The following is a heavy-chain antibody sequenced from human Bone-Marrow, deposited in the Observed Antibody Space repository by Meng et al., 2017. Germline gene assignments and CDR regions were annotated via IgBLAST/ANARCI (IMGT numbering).Heavy chain of an antibody. CDR2: ISGSGSST. CDR1: GFTFSSYA. Sequence: GESLKISCAVSGFTFSSYAMTWVRQAPGKGLEWVSAISGSGSSTYYADSVKGRFTISRDNSKNTLYLQMNSLRVEDTAVYYCGKDSRGQSVRAFDIWGRGTLVTVSS. J-gene: IGHJ3*02. V-gene: IGHV3-23*01. D-gene: IGHD3-3*01. CDR3: GKDSRGQSVRAFDI.